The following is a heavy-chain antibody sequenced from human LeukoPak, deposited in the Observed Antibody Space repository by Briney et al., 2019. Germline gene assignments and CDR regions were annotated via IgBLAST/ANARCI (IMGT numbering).Heavy chain of an antibody. CDR1: GXSFSNYF. CDR2: ITHSGST. V-gene: IGHV4-34*01. D-gene: IGHD1-26*01. CDR3: ARRRRIVGATPGAFDI. Sequence: KPSETLALPCAVYGXSFSNYFGSWIRQPPGKGVESIGGITHSGSTNYNPSLKSRVTISVDTSKNQFSLKLSSVTAADTAVYYGARRRRIVGATPGAFDIWGQGTMVTVSS. J-gene: IGHJ3*02.